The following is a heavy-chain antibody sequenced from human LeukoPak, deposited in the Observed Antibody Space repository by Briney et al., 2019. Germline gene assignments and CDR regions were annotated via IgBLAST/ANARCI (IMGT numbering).Heavy chain of an antibody. J-gene: IGHJ6*02. V-gene: IGHV3-74*01. CDR1: GFTFSSYW. CDR3: ARERDTARYYYYGMDV. D-gene: IGHD5-18*01. Sequence: PGGSLRLSCAASGFTFSSYWMHWVRQAPGKGLVWVSRINSDGSSTSYADSVKGRFTISRDNAKNTLYLQMNSLRAEETAVYYCARERDTARYYYYGMDVWGQGTTVTVSS. CDR2: INSDGSST.